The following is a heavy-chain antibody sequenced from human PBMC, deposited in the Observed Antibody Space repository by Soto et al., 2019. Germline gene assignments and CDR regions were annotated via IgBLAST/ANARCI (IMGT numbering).Heavy chain of an antibody. CDR3: GRQGRSDNYYYYYYMDV. J-gene: IGHJ6*03. CDR1: GGSISSYY. CDR2: IYYSGST. Sequence: TSETLSLTCTVSGGSISSYYWSWIRQPPGKGLEWIGYIYYSGSTNYNPSLKSRVTISVDTSKNQFSLKLSSVTAADTAVYYCGRQGRSDNYYYYYYMDVWGKGTTVTVS. V-gene: IGHV4-59*08. D-gene: IGHD1-26*01.